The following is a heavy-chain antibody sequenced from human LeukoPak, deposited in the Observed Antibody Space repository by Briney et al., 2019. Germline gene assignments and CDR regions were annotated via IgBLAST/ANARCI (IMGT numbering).Heavy chain of an antibody. D-gene: IGHD6-19*01. Sequence: PGGSLRLSCAASGFTFSNAWMTWVRQAPGKGLEWVGHIKTKAAGGTTDYTAPVKGRFTISRDDSKNTLFLQMSSLQTEDTAVYYCTFYGGAWSFDNWGQGTLVTVSS. CDR3: TFYGGAWSFDN. J-gene: IGHJ4*02. CDR1: GFTFSNAW. CDR2: IKTKAAGGTT. V-gene: IGHV3-15*01.